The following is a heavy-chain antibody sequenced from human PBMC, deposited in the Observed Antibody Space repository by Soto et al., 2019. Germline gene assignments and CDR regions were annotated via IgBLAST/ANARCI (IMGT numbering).Heavy chain of an antibody. Sequence: PXGSLRLSCAASGFTFSSYCMHGVRQAPGKGLEWVAVISYDVSNKYYADSVKGRFTISRDNSKNTLYLQMNSLRAEDTAVYYCAKEGGSGSYYNVLDYYGMDVWGQGTTVTVSS. D-gene: IGHD3-10*01. CDR1: GFTFSSYC. J-gene: IGHJ6*02. CDR3: AKEGGSGSYYNVLDYYGMDV. CDR2: ISYDVSNK. V-gene: IGHV3-30*18.